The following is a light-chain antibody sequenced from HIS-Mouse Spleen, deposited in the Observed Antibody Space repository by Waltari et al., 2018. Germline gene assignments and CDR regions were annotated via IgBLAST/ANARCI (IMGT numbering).Light chain of an antibody. Sequence: QSALTQPRSVSGSPGPSVTISCTGTSSDAGGYNYVSWYQQHPGKAPKLMIYDVSKRPSGVPDRFSGSKSGNTASLTISGLQAEDEADYYCCSYAGSYTGVFGTGTKVTVL. J-gene: IGLJ1*01. V-gene: IGLV2-11*01. CDR1: SSDAGGYNY. CDR3: CSYAGSYTGV. CDR2: DVS.